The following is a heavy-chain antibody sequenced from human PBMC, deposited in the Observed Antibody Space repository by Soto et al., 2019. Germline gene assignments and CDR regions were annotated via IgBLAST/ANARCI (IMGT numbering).Heavy chain of an antibody. J-gene: IGHJ4*02. CDR3: ARLHYGDSFDY. CDR1: GGSISSYY. CDR2: IYYSGST. Sequence: PEETLSLTCTVSGGSISSYYWSWIRQPPGKGLEWIGYIYYSGSTNYNPSLKSRVTISVDTSKNQFSLKLSSVTAADTAVYYCARLHYGDSFDYWGQGTLVTVSS. V-gene: IGHV4-59*08. D-gene: IGHD4-17*01.